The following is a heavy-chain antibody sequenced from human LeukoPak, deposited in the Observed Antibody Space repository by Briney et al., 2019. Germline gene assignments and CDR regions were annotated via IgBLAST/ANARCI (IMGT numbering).Heavy chain of an antibody. D-gene: IGHD6-13*01. CDR3: AGWASSSWSSIDY. V-gene: IGHV4-4*09. J-gene: IGHJ4*02. CDR1: GASMSSNY. Sequence: SETLSLTCNVSGASMSSNYWSWIRQPPGKGLEWIGYIYHSGNTNYNPSLKSRVTMSVDTSKKQFSLKLTSVAAADTAVYYCAGWASSSWSSIDYWGQGILVTVSS. CDR2: IYHSGNT.